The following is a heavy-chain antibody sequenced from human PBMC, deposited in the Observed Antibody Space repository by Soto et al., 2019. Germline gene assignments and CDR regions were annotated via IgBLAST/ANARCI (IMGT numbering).Heavy chain of an antibody. J-gene: IGHJ3*01. D-gene: IGHD3-16*01. Sequence: GGSLILSCAASAFPFSSYEMNWVRQAPGQGLEWISYITSSGSTILYADSVKGRFTISRDNARNSLFLQMNNLRPDDTAVDYCARAYRRVDVRGQGRMVTVAS. CDR2: ITSSGSTI. CDR1: AFPFSSYE. V-gene: IGHV3-48*03. CDR3: ARAYRRVDV.